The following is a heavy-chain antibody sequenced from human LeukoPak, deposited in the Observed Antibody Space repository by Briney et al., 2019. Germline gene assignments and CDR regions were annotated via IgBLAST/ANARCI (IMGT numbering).Heavy chain of an antibody. Sequence: GGSLRLSCATSGFTFNNYAMSWFRQAPGKGLEWVADIKHDGTEEHYVASVKGRFTISRDNAKLYLQMNSLRAEDTAMYYCAGGQGWHFDLWGRGTLITVSS. CDR1: GFTFNNYA. J-gene: IGHJ2*01. D-gene: IGHD2-15*01. CDR3: AGGQGWHFDL. CDR2: IKHDGTEE. V-gene: IGHV3-7*01.